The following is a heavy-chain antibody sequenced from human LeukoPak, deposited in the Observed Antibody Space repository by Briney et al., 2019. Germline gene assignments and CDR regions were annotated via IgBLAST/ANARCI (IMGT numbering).Heavy chain of an antibody. D-gene: IGHD3-22*01. J-gene: IGHJ1*01. CDR2: IKTDGSEK. V-gene: IGHV3-7*01. CDR1: GFTFSSYA. Sequence: GGSLRLSCAASGFTFSSYAISWVRQAPGKGLQWVANIKTDGSEKYYVDSVKGRFTISRDNAKNSLYLQMNSLRAEDTAAYYCATYSSLNRREFQFWGQGTLLTVSS. CDR3: ATYSSLNRREFQF.